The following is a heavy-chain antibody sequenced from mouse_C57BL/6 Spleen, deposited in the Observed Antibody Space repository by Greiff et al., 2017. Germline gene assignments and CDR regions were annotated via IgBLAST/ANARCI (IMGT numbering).Heavy chain of an antibody. CDR1: GYTFTDYY. D-gene: IGHD1-1*01. V-gene: IGHV1-76*01. J-gene: IGHJ3*01. CDR2: IYPGSGNT. Sequence: VKLVESGAELVRPGASVKLSCKASGYTFTDYYINWVKQRPGQGLEWIARIYPGSGNTYYNEKFKGKATLTAEKSSSTAYMQLSSLTSEDSAVYFCARSTVVAPRFAYWGQGTLVTVSA. CDR3: ARSTVVAPRFAY.